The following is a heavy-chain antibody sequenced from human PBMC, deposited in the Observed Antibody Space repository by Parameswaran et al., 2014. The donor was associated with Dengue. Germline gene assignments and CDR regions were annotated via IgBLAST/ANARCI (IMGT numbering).Heavy chain of an antibody. CDR2: IYYSGST. D-gene: IGHD3-3*01. V-gene: IGHV4-39*01. CDR3: ARQGAHYDFWSGYYPAPYYYYMDV. Sequence: AGGSLRLSCTVSGGSISSSSYYWGWIRQPPGKGLEWIGSIYYSGSTYYNPSLKSRVTISVDTSKNQFSLKLSSVTAADTAVYYCARQGAHYDFWSGYYPAPYYYYMDVWGKGTTVTVSS. CDR1: GGSISSSSYY. J-gene: IGHJ6*03.